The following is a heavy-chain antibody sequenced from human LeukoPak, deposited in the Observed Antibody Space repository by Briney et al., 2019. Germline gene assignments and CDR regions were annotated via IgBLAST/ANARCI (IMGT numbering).Heavy chain of an antibody. CDR1: GDSITSGYY. CDR2: IFHSGST. Sequence: PSETLSLTCVVSGDSITSGYYWAWIRQPPGKGLEWIGSIFHSGSTYRSPSLRSRVTISLNTSKNQISLILSSMTAADTAVYYCARSSSVDTALVGVHWFDPWGQGTLVTVSS. D-gene: IGHD5-18*01. J-gene: IGHJ5*02. V-gene: IGHV4-38-2*01. CDR3: ARSSSVDTALVGVHWFDP.